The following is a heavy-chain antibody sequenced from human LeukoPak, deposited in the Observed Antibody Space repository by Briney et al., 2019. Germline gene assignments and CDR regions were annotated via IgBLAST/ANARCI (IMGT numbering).Heavy chain of an antibody. J-gene: IGHJ3*02. CDR1: GFTFSSYG. Sequence: GGSLRLSCAASGFTFSSYGVHWVRQAPGKGLEWVAFIRYDGSNKYYADSVKGRFTISRDNSKNTLYLQMNSLRAEDTAVYYCAKVPRRKVDAFDIWGQGTMVTVSS. CDR3: AKVPRRKVDAFDI. V-gene: IGHV3-30*02. CDR2: IRYDGSNK.